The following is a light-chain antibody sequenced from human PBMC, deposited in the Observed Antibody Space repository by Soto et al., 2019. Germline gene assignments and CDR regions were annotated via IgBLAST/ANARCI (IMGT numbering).Light chain of an antibody. J-gene: IGKJ3*01. V-gene: IGKV1-9*01. Sequence: IQLTQSPSSLSASVGDRVTITCRASQGISSFLAWYQQKPGRAPKLLIYGASTLQSGVPSRFGGSGSGTDFPLTISSLPPEDFATYYCQQLNSFPIAFGPGTKVEIQ. CDR2: GAS. CDR3: QQLNSFPIA. CDR1: QGISSF.